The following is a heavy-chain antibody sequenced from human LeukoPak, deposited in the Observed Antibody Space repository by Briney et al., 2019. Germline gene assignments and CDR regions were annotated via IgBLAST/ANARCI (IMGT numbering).Heavy chain of an antibody. CDR1: GYTFTSYG. V-gene: IGHV1-18*01. D-gene: IGHD2-21*02. Sequence: GASVRVSCKASGYTFTSYGISWVRQAPGQGLEWMGWISAYNGNTNYAQKLQGRVTMTTDTSTSTAYMELGSLRSDDTAVYYCARDGGSVVVTASFQHWGQGTLVTVSS. CDR3: ARDGGSVVVTASFQH. CDR2: ISAYNGNT. J-gene: IGHJ1*01.